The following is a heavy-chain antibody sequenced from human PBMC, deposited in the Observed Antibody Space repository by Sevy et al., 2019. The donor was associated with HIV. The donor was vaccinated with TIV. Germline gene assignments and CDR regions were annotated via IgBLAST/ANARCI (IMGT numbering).Heavy chain of an antibody. J-gene: IGHJ4*02. D-gene: IGHD3-10*01. CDR1: GYYFTGYY. V-gene: IGHV1-2*02. CDR2: SNPNGGGT. Sequence: ASVKVSCKASGYYFTGYYVHWVQQAPGQGLEWMGWSNPNGGGTNIGQKFHGRVTMSRDTSITTAYMELTRLRSNDTGVYFCARSVYGSGTYLNDYWGQGTLVTVSS. CDR3: ARSVYGSGTYLNDY.